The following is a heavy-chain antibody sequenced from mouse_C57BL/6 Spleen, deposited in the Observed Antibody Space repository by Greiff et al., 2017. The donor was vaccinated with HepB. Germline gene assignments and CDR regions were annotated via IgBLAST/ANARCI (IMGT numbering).Heavy chain of an antibody. V-gene: IGHV1-5*01. D-gene: IGHD2-1*01. CDR1: GYTFTSYW. Sequence: EVKLVESGTVLARPGASVKMSCKTSGYTFTSYWMHWVKQRPGQGLEWIGAIYPGNSDTSYNQKFKGKAKLTAVTSASTAYMELSSLTNEDSAVYYCSIYYGNLYYFDYWGQGTTLTVSS. CDR3: SIYYGNLYYFDY. CDR2: IYPGNSDT. J-gene: IGHJ2*01.